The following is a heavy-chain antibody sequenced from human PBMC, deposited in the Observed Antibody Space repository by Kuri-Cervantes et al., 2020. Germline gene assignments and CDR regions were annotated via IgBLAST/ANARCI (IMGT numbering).Heavy chain of an antibody. V-gene: IGHV3-23*01. J-gene: IGHJ4*02. CDR1: GFTFSSYA. CDR3: ARVVAVAGAPFDY. CDR2: ISGSGGDK. D-gene: IGHD6-19*01. Sequence: GGSLRLSCAASGFTFSSYAMSWVRQAPGKGLEWVSGISGSGGDKYYADSVKGRFTISRDNSKNTLYLQMNSLRAEDTAVYYCARVVAVAGAPFDYWGQGTLVTVSS.